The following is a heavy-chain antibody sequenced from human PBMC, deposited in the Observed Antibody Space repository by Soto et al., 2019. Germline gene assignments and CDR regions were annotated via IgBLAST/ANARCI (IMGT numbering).Heavy chain of an antibody. J-gene: IGHJ6*02. CDR1: GFTFSSYD. Sequence: GGSLRLSCAASGFTFSSYDMHWVRQATGKGLEWVSAIGTAGDTYYPGSVKGRFTISRENAKNSLYLQMNSLRAGDTAVYYCARDHKGGYYYYGMDVWGQGTTVTVSS. V-gene: IGHV3-13*01. CDR3: ARDHKGGYYYYGMDV. CDR2: IGTAGDT.